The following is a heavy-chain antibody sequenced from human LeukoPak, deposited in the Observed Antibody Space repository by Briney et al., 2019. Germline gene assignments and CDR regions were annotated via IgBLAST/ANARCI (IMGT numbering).Heavy chain of an antibody. CDR1: GVSISTYY. Sequence: PSETLSLTCKVSGVSISTYYWSWFRQPPGKGLEWIGYIYNSGSATYNPSLKSRVTISVDTTKNQFSQKLTSVSTTDTAVYYCARHGSGWSFDYWGKGVLVTVSS. CDR3: ARHGSGWSFDY. CDR2: IYNSGSA. J-gene: IGHJ4*02. V-gene: IGHV4-59*01. D-gene: IGHD6-19*01.